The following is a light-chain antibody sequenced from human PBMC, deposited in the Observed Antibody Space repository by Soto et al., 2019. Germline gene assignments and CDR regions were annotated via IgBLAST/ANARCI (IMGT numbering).Light chain of an antibody. V-gene: IGKV3-20*01. CDR1: QSVYSNY. J-gene: IGKJ4*01. CDR3: QQYGSPPVT. Sequence: EIVLTQSPGTLSLSPGERATLSCRASQSVYSNYLAWYQHKPGQAPRLLIFGASTRATGIPDRFSGSGSGTDFTLTISRLEPEDFAVFYCQQYGSPPVTFGGGTRWIS. CDR2: GAS.